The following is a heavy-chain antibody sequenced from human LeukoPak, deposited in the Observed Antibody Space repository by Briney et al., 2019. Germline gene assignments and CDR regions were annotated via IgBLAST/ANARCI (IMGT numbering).Heavy chain of an antibody. CDR2: IRYDGGNK. D-gene: IGHD6-6*01. Sequence: GGSLRLSCAASGFTFSSYGMHWVRQAPGKGLEWVAFIRYDGGNKYYADSVKGRFTIFRDNAKNSLYLQMNSLRAEDTAVYYCAREYSSSTVDYWGQGTLVTVSS. CDR1: GFTFSSYG. J-gene: IGHJ4*02. V-gene: IGHV3-30*02. CDR3: AREYSSSTVDY.